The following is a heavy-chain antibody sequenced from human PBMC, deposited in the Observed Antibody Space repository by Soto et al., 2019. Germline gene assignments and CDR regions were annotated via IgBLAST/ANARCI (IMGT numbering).Heavy chain of an antibody. J-gene: IGHJ6*02. V-gene: IGHV4-31*03. CDR2: IYHSGST. Sequence: SETLSLTCSVSGDSISSGGHYWSWIRQPPGKGLEWIEYIYHSGSTYYNPSLKSRVTISVDTSKNQFSLKLSSVTAADTAVYYCARDQEVNYADYWGSYYYGMDGWGQGNTVTVS. D-gene: IGHD4-17*01. CDR1: GDSISSGGHY. CDR3: ARDQEVNYADYWGSYYYGMDG.